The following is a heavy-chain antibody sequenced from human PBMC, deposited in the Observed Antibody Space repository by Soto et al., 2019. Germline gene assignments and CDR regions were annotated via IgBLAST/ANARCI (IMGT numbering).Heavy chain of an antibody. V-gene: IGHV5-51*01. CDR2: IYPGDSDT. Sequence: GESPKISCKGSGYSFTSYWIGWVRQMPGKGLEWMGIIYPGDSDTRYSPSFQGQVTISADKSISTAYLQWSGLKASDTAMYYCARHPMGESQAYYYYGMAFRAQGTTVTVSS. CDR1: GYSFTSYW. J-gene: IGHJ6*02. D-gene: IGHD2-21*01. CDR3: ARHPMGESQAYYYYGMAF.